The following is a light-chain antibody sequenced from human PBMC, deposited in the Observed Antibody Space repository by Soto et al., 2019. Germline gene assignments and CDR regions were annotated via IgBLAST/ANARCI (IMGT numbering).Light chain of an antibody. CDR2: DAT. CDR1: QTVSSY. Sequence: EIVLTQSPATLYLSPGERATLSCRASQTVSSYVAWYQQKPGQAPRLVIYDATNRATGIPDRFSGSGSGTDFTLTISSLEPEDFAVYYCQQRYNWPPYTFGQGTKLEIK. CDR3: QQRYNWPPYT. J-gene: IGKJ2*01. V-gene: IGKV3-11*01.